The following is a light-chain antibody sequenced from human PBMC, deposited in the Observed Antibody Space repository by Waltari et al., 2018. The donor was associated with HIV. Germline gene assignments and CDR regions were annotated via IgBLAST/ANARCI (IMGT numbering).Light chain of an antibody. Sequence: ALRMTQSPSSFSASTGDRVTITCRASQNISSFLAWYQQKPGKAPKVLIYATSTLQSGVPSRFVGSGSGTDFSLTINCLQSEDFALYYCQQYYDYPRTFGQGTHLEIK. CDR2: ATS. CDR3: QQYYDYPRT. J-gene: IGKJ2*01. V-gene: IGKV1-8*01. CDR1: QNISSF.